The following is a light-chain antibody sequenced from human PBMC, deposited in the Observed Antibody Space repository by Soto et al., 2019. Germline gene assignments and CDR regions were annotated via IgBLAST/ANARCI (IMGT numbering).Light chain of an antibody. CDR1: QSISNW. V-gene: IGKV1-5*03. Sequence: DIQMTQSPSTLSASVGDRVTITCRASQSISNWLAWHQQKPGKAPKFLIYTASSLESGVPSRFSGSGSGTEFTLTISSLQPDDFATYYCQQYNSYPWTFGQGTKVEI. J-gene: IGKJ1*01. CDR3: QQYNSYPWT. CDR2: TAS.